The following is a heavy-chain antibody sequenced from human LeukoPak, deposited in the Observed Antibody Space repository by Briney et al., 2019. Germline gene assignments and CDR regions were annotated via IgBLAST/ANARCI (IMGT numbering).Heavy chain of an antibody. Sequence: PSETLSLTCAVSGGSISSSNRWSWVRQPPGKGLEWIGEIYHSGSTNYNPSLKSRVTISVDKSKNQFSLKLSSVTAADTAVYYCARGLAGTDNWFDPWGQGTLVTVSS. CDR2: IYHSGST. J-gene: IGHJ5*02. CDR1: GGSISSSNR. CDR3: ARGLAGTDNWFDP. V-gene: IGHV4-4*02. D-gene: IGHD2-15*01.